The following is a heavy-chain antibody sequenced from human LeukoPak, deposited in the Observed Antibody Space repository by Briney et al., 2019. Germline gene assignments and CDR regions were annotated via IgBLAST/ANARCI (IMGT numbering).Heavy chain of an antibody. CDR2: INHSGST. D-gene: IGHD3-3*01. J-gene: IGHJ4*02. Sequence: PSETLSLTCTVSGGSISSSSYYWGWIRQPPGKGLEWIGEINHSGSTNYNPSLKSRVTISVDTSKNQFSLKLSSVTAADTAVYYCARDDFWSRPPDYWGQGTLVTVSS. CDR3: ARDDFWSRPPDY. V-gene: IGHV4-39*07. CDR1: GGSISSSSYY.